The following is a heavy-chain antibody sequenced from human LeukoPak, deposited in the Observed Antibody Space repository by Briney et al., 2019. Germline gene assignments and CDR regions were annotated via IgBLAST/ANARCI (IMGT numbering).Heavy chain of an antibody. CDR2: INPNSGGT. D-gene: IGHD6-13*01. Sequence: ASVKVSCKASGYTFTGYYMHWVRQAPGQGREWMGEINPNSGGTNYAQKFQGRVTMTRDTSISTAYMELSRLRSDDTAVYYCARDRFAATGNWFDPWGQGTLVTVSS. CDR1: GYTFTGYY. J-gene: IGHJ5*02. CDR3: ARDRFAATGNWFDP. V-gene: IGHV1-2*02.